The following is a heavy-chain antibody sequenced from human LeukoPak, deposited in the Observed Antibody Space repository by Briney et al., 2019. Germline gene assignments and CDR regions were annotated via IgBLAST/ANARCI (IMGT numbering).Heavy chain of an antibody. D-gene: IGHD6-25*01. Sequence: PGGSLRLSCAASGFTFNRYELNWVRQAPGKGLEWVSYISSSGSTIYYADSVKGRFAISRDNAKNSLYLQMNSLRAEDTAVYYCAKSYSSAAGTRFGYWGQGTLVTVSS. CDR2: ISSSGSTI. CDR1: GFTFNRYE. J-gene: IGHJ4*02. CDR3: AKSYSSAAGTRFGY. V-gene: IGHV3-48*03.